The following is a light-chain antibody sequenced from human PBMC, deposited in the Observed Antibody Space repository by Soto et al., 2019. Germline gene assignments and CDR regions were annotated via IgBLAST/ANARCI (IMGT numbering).Light chain of an antibody. CDR2: KAS. Sequence: DIQMTQSPATLSASVGDRVTITCRASQSISSWLAWYQQKPGKAPKVLNYKASTLESGVPSRFSGSGSGTEFTLTISSVQPDDFATYYCQQYKSYPLTFGGGTKVDIK. CDR1: QSISSW. CDR3: QQYKSYPLT. V-gene: IGKV1-5*03. J-gene: IGKJ4*01.